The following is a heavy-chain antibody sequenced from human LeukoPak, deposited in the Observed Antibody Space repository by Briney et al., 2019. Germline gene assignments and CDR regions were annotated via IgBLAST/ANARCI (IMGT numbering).Heavy chain of an antibody. D-gene: IGHD3-10*01. J-gene: IGHJ4*02. CDR3: AIASYGSGSWYFDY. CDR2: ISHSGST. Sequence: SETLSLTCAVYGGSFSGYYWSWIRQPPGKGLEWIGEISHSGSTNYNPSLKSRVTISVDTSKNQFSLKLSSVTAADTAVYYCAIASYGSGSWYFDYWGQGTLVTVSS. CDR1: GGSFSGYY. V-gene: IGHV4-34*01.